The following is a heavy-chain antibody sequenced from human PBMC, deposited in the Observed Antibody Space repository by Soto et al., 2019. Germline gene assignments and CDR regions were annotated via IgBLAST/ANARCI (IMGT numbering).Heavy chain of an antibody. D-gene: IGHD3-10*01. CDR2: ISYDGSNK. V-gene: IGHV3-30*18. Sequence: GGSLRLSCAASGFTFSSYGMHWVRQAPGKGLEWVAVISYDGSNKYYADSVKGRFTISRDNSKNTLYLQMNSLRAEDTAVYYCAKDLWFGELFDGGVKQTFDYWGQGTLVTVSS. CDR1: GFTFSSYG. J-gene: IGHJ4*02. CDR3: AKDLWFGELFDGGVKQTFDY.